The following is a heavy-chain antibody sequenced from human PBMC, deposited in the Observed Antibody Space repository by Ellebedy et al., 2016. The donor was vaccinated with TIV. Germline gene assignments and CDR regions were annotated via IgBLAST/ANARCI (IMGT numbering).Heavy chain of an antibody. CDR2: IYWNDDK. CDR3: AHRRRIVFSRYYDNSGYSEYFQH. Sequence: SGPTLVXPTQTLTLTCTFSGFSLYTSGMTVGWIRQPPGKALEWLALIYWNDDKRYSPSLKSRLTITKDTSKNQVVLTMTNMDPVDTATYYCAHRRRIVFSRYYDNSGYSEYFQHWGQGTLVTVSS. V-gene: IGHV2-5*01. CDR1: GFSLYTSGMT. D-gene: IGHD3-22*01. J-gene: IGHJ1*01.